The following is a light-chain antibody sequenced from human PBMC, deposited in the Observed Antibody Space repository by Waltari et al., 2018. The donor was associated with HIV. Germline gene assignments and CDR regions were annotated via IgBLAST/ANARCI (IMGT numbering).Light chain of an antibody. Sequence: QSTLTQPPSVSGSLGQSVTIACSGTSSDIVSYNRVSWYQQPPGTAPKLIIYEVTNRPSGVAVRFAGSKSGNPASLTISGLQAEDEDDYYCSSYTTSSTWVFGGGTQLTVL. V-gene: IGLV2-18*02. CDR2: EVT. CDR3: SSYTTSSTWV. J-gene: IGLJ3*02. CDR1: SSDIVSYNR.